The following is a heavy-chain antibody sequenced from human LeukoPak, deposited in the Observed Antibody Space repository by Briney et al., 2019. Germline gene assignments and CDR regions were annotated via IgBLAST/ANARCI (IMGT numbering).Heavy chain of an antibody. V-gene: IGHV3-74*03. Sequence: GGSLRLSCAASGFTFGSYAMSWVRQAPGKGLVWVSRGEGDGSTSTYADSVKGRFTISRDTAKNTLYLQMNSLRAEDTAVYYCTTTDHFDYWGQGTLVTVSS. CDR3: TTTDHFDY. CDR2: GEGDGSTS. CDR1: GFTFGSYA. J-gene: IGHJ4*02.